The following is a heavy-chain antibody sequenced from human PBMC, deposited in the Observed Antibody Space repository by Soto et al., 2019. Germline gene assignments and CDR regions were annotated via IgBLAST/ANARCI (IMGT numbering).Heavy chain of an antibody. V-gene: IGHV4-34*01. CDR2: INHSGST. CDR3: ARRVINDYVWGSYRSSSTFDY. J-gene: IGHJ4*02. D-gene: IGHD3-16*02. Sequence: SETLSLTCAVYGGSFSGYYWSWIRQPPGKGLEWIGEINHSGSTNYNPSLKSRVTISVDTSKNQFSLKLSSVTAADTAVYYCARRVINDYVWGSYRSSSTFDYWGQGTLVSVSS. CDR1: GGSFSGYY.